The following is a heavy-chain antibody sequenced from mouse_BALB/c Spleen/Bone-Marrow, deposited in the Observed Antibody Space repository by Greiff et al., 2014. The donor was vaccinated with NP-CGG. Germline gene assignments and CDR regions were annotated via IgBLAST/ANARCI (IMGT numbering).Heavy chain of an antibody. Sequence: VQLKESGGDLVKPGGSLKLSCAASGFSFSGYGMSWVRQTPDKRLEWVATIGVGGTYTYYPDSVKGRFTISRDNAKNTLYLRTSSLKSEDTAMYYCARPFITVVATVFAYWGQGTLVTVSA. D-gene: IGHD1-1*01. CDR1: GFSFSGYG. V-gene: IGHV5-6*01. CDR3: ARPFITVVATVFAY. CDR2: IGVGGTYT. J-gene: IGHJ3*01.